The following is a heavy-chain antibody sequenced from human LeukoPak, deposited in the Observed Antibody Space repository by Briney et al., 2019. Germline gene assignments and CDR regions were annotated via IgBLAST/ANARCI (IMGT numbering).Heavy chain of an antibody. V-gene: IGHV4-38-2*02. CDR3: ARQYSSGWSGTHYDY. Sequence: SETLSLTCSVSGYSISSGYYWGWIRQPPGKGLEWIGTIYHSGSTYYNPSLKSRVTISVDTSKNQFSLKLSSVTAADTAVYYCARQYSSGWSGTHYDYWGQGTLVTVSS. CDR1: GYSISSGYY. CDR2: IYHSGST. J-gene: IGHJ4*02. D-gene: IGHD6-19*01.